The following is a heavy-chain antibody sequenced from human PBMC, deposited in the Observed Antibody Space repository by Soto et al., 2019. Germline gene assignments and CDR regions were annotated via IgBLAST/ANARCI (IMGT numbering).Heavy chain of an antibody. CDR1: GGSISSGGYS. V-gene: IGHV4-30-2*01. Sequence: SETLSLTCAVSGGSISSGGYSWSWIRQPPGKGLEWIGYIYHSGSTYYNPSLKGRVTISVDRSKNQFSLKLSSVTAADTAVYYCAGGPGVARNYWGQGTLVTSPQ. D-gene: IGHD5-12*01. J-gene: IGHJ4*02. CDR2: IYHSGST. CDR3: AGGPGVARNY.